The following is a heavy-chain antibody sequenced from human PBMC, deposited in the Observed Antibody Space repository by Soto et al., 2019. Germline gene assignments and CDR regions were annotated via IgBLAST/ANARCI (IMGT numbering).Heavy chain of an antibody. D-gene: IGHD2-21*01. J-gene: IGHJ4*02. CDR1: GVTFSSYA. CDR3: AKEMIASTMADFFDS. CDR2: ITGSGGGT. V-gene: IGHV3-23*01. Sequence: GGSLRLSCAASGVTFSSYAMSWVRQAPGKGLEWVSTITGSGGGTYYADSVRGRFTVSRDNSKNTLYLQMPNLRADDTAVYFCAKEMIASTMADFFDSWGPGTLVTVSS.